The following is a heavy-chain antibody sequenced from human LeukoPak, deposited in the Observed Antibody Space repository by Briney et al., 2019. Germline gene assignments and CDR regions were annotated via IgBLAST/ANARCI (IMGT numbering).Heavy chain of an antibody. Sequence: SETLSLTCTVSGGPISSYYWSWIRQPPGKGLEWIGYIYYSGSTNYNPSLKSRVTISVDTSKNQFSLKLSSVTAADTAVYYCARGDYYDRYAFDIWGQGTMVTVSS. CDR1: GGPISSYY. J-gene: IGHJ3*02. D-gene: IGHD3-22*01. V-gene: IGHV4-59*01. CDR2: IYYSGST. CDR3: ARGDYYDRYAFDI.